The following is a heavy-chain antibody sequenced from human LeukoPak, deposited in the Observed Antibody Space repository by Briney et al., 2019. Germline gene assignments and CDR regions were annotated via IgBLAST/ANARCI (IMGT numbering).Heavy chain of an antibody. J-gene: IGHJ4*02. Sequence: ASVKVSCKASGYAFTRSLMRWVRQAPGQGLEWMGVISPTGGHTTYAQSLQGRVTMTRDTSTSTLYMELSSLSSEDTAMYYCARLSGTYYGFDYWGQGTLVTVSS. CDR2: ISPTGGHT. CDR1: GYAFTRSL. D-gene: IGHD1-26*01. V-gene: IGHV1-46*01. CDR3: ARLSGTYYGFDY.